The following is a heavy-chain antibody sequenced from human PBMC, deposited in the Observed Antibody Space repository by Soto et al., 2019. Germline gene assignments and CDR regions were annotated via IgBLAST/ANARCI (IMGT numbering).Heavy chain of an antibody. CDR3: ARVYDSSGYYYYYYGMDV. V-gene: IGHV1-69*13. Sequence: VKVSCKASGGTFSSYAISWVRQAPGQGLEWMGGIIPIFGTANYAQKFQGRVTITADESTSTAYMELSSLRSEDTAVYYCARVYDSSGYYYYYYGMDVWRQGTTVTVSS. D-gene: IGHD3-22*01. CDR2: IIPIFGTA. J-gene: IGHJ6*02. CDR1: GGTFSSYA.